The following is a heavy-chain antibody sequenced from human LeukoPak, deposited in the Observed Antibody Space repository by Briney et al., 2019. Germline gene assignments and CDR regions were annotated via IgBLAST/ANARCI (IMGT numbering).Heavy chain of an antibody. Sequence: GGSLRLSCVASGFTFSNYGMHWVRQAPGKGLKWVAVISYDGSNKYYADSVKGRFTISRDNSKNTLYLQMNSLRAEDTAVYYCAKDKYSGSYGPLDYWGQGTLVTVSS. CDR3: AKDKYSGSYGPLDY. CDR1: GFTFSNYG. V-gene: IGHV3-30*18. J-gene: IGHJ4*02. CDR2: ISYDGSNK. D-gene: IGHD1-26*01.